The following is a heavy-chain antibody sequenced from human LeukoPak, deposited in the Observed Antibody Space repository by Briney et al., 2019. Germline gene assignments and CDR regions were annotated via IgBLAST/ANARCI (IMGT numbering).Heavy chain of an antibody. CDR2: INPSGGST. V-gene: IGHV1-46*01. Sequence: ASVKVSCKASGYTFTSYDINWVRQAPGQGLEWMGIINPSGGSTSYAQKFQGRVTMTRDTSTSTVYMELSSLRSEDTAVYYCARDRVAGTRAFDIWGQGTMVTVSS. D-gene: IGHD6-19*01. CDR1: GYTFTSYD. CDR3: ARDRVAGTRAFDI. J-gene: IGHJ3*02.